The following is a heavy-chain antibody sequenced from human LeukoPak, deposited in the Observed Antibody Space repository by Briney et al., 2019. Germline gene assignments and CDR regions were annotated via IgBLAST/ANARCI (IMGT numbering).Heavy chain of an antibody. CDR1: GXTFSSYA. V-gene: IGHV3-23*01. CDR3: AKVQKSMVTSIDY. J-gene: IGHJ4*02. CDR2: ISGSGGST. Sequence: PGGSLRLSCAASGXTFSSYAMSWVRQAPGKGLEWVSAISGSGGSTYYADSVKGRFTISRDNSKNTLYLQMNSLRAEDTAVYYCAKVQKSMVTSIDYWGQGTLVTVSS. D-gene: IGHD5-18*01.